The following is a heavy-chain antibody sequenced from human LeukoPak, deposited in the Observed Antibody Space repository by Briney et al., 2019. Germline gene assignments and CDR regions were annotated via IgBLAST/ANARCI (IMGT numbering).Heavy chain of an antibody. Sequence: SVKVSCKASGGTFSSYAISWVRQAPGQGLEWMGRIIPIFGTANYAQKFQGRVTITTDESTSTAYMELSSLRSEDTAVYYCARGNDYVWGSYRYWFDPWGQGTLVTASS. V-gene: IGHV1-69*05. D-gene: IGHD3-16*02. CDR3: ARGNDYVWGSYRYWFDP. CDR1: GGTFSSYA. J-gene: IGHJ5*02. CDR2: IIPIFGTA.